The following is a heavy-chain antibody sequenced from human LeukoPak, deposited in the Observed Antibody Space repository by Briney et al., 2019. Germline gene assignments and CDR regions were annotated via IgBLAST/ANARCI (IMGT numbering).Heavy chain of an antibody. CDR2: IYSGGST. Sequence: GGSLRLSCAASGFTVSSNYMSWVRQAPGKGLEWVSVIYSGGSTYYADSVRGRFTISRDNSKNTLYLQMNSLRAEDTAVYYCARLRWRDFDYWGQGTLVTVSS. CDR1: GFTVSSNY. CDR3: ARLRWRDFDY. J-gene: IGHJ4*02. V-gene: IGHV3-66*01. D-gene: IGHD2-21*01.